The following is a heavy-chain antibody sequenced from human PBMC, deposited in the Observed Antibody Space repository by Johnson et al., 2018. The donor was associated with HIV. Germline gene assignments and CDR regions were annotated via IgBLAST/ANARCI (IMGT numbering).Heavy chain of an antibody. CDR2: SKSKTDGGAT. D-gene: IGHD4-17*01. CDR3: TTAVDGAPDAFDI. Sequence: MQLVESGGGVVRPGGSLRLSCAASGFTLSNAWMSWVRQAPGKGLEWVGRSKSKTDGGATDYAAPVKGRFTISRDDSKNTLYLQMNSRKTEDKAVYYCTTAVDGAPDAFDIWGKGTMVTVSS. V-gene: IGHV3-15*01. J-gene: IGHJ3*02. CDR1: GFTLSNAW.